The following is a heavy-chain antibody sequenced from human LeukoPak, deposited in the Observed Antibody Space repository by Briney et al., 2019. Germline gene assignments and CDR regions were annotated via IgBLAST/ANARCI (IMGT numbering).Heavy chain of an antibody. CDR2: VSSSGSTT. V-gene: IGHV3-23*01. CDR3: AKLSVEDTKYAAFDF. D-gene: IGHD2-15*01. CDR1: GFNFETYS. Sequence: TGGSLRLSCSASGFNFETYSMAWVRQTPGSGPEWVSTVSSSGSTTYYADSVKGRFTVSRDNSKNTLFLQMSNLRAEDTAIYFCAKLSVEDTKYAAFDFWGRGTMATVSS. J-gene: IGHJ3*01.